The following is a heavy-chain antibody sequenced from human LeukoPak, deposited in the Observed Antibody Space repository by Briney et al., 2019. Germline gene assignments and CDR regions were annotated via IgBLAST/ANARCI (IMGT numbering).Heavy chain of an antibody. Sequence: GGTLRLSCAASGFTFSSYGMSCVRQAPGKGLEWVSTISGSGGSTYYADSVKGRFTISRDNSKNTLYLQMNSLRAEDTAVYYCASLRGGYNPYYFDYWGQGTLVTVSS. CDR2: ISGSGGST. D-gene: IGHD5-24*01. V-gene: IGHV3-23*01. J-gene: IGHJ4*02. CDR1: GFTFSSYG. CDR3: ASLRGGYNPYYFDY.